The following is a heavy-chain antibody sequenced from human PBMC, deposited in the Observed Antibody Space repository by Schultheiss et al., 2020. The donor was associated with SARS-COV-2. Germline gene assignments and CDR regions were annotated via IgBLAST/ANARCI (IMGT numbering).Heavy chain of an antibody. CDR1: GYSFTSYW. CDR2: IYPGDSDT. Sequence: GASLKISCKGSGYSFTSYWIGWVRQMPGKGLEWMGIIYPGDSDTRYSPSFQGQVTISADKSISTAYLQWSSMKASDTAMYYCARRASGYNTMGWFDPWGQGTLVTVSS. J-gene: IGHJ5*02. CDR3: ARRASGYNTMGWFDP. D-gene: IGHD3-22*01. V-gene: IGHV5-51*01.